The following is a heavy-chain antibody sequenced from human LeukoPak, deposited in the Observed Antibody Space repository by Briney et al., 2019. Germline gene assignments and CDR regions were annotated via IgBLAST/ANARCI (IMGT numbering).Heavy chain of an antibody. Sequence: GGSLRLYCAASEFSVGSNYMTWVRQAPGKGREWVSLIYSGGSTYYADSVKGRFTISRENSKNTLYLQMSSLTAKDTAVYYCAKDRSIGTYYTFDSWGQGTLVTVSS. CDR1: EFSVGSNY. CDR3: AKDRSIGTYYTFDS. J-gene: IGHJ4*02. V-gene: IGHV3-66*01. CDR2: IYSGGST. D-gene: IGHD1-26*01.